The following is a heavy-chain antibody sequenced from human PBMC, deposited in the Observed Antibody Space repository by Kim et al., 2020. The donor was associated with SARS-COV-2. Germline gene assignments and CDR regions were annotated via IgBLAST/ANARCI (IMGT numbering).Heavy chain of an antibody. CDR3: ARDTPPYQYFDY. V-gene: IGHV3-48*02. Sequence: GGSLRLSCAASGFTFSSYSMNWVRQAPGKGLEWVSYISNSGTTIYYADSVKGRFTISRDNAKNSLYLQMNSLRDEDTAVYYCARDTPPYQYFDYWGQGTLVTVSS. J-gene: IGHJ4*02. CDR1: GFTFSSYS. CDR2: ISNSGTTI.